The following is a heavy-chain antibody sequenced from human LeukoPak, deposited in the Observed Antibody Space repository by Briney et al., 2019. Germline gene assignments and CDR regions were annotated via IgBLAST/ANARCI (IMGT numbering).Heavy chain of an antibody. D-gene: IGHD1-26*01. CDR2: INPNSGGT. J-gene: IGHJ4*02. Sequence: ASVKVSCKASGYTFTGYYMHWVRQAPGQGLEWMGWINPNSGGTNYAQKFQGRVTMTRGTSISTAYMELSRLRSDDTAVYYCARDLYSGSYFGYWGQGTLVTVSS. CDR3: ARDLYSGSYFGY. CDR1: GYTFTGYY. V-gene: IGHV1-2*02.